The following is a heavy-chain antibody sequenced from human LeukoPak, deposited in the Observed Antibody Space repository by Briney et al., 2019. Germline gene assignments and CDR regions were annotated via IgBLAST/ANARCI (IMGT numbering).Heavy chain of an antibody. D-gene: IGHD2-15*01. J-gene: IGHJ6*03. CDR1: GFTFSSYD. CDR3: AKGGTTEWCYYMDV. V-gene: IGHV3-23*01. CDR2: ISGSGGST. Sequence: GGSLRLSCAASGFTFSSYDMSWVRQAPGKGLEWVSTISGSGGSTYYADSVKGRFTISRDNSKNTLYLQMNSLRAEDTAVYHCAKGGTTEWCYYMDVWGKGTTVTVSS.